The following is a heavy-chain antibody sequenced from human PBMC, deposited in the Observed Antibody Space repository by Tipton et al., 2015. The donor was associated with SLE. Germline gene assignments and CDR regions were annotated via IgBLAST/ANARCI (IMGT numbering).Heavy chain of an antibody. CDR2: ISYDGSNK. CDR3: ASALLDYLDY. V-gene: IGHV3-30*04. J-gene: IGHJ4*02. CDR1: GFTSSSYA. Sequence: SLRLSCAASGFTSSSYAMHWVRQAPGKGLEWVAVISYDGSNKYYADSVKGRFTIPRDNSKNTLYLQMNSLRAEDTAVYYCASALLDYLDYWGQGTLVTVSS. D-gene: IGHD2-15*01.